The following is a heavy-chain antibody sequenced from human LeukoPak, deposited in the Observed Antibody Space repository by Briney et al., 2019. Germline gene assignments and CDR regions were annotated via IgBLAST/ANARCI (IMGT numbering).Heavy chain of an antibody. D-gene: IGHD1-26*01. CDR1: GGTFSSYA. CDR2: IIPILDIA. J-gene: IGHJ1*01. V-gene: IGHV1-69*04. CDR3: ARGKVRGSYFDYHSEYFQH. Sequence: SVKVSCKASGGTFSSYAISWVRQAPGQGLEWMGRIIPILDIANYAQKFQGRVTITADKSTSTAYMELSSLRSEDTAVYYCARGKVRGSYFDYHSEYFQHWGQGTLVTVSS.